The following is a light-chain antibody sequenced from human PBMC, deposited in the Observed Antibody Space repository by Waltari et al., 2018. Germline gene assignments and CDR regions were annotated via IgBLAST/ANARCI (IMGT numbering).Light chain of an antibody. CDR2: QDI. CDR1: ILGSKY. J-gene: IGLJ3*02. Sequence: SSELTQPPSVSVSPGQTASITCSGDILGSKYASWYQNKPGQPPLLVIYQDIYRPSGIPGRVSGAKSGNTAAVAISGTQAMDDADYYCQALGSNRWVFGGGTKLTVL. V-gene: IGLV3-1*01. CDR3: QALGSNRWV.